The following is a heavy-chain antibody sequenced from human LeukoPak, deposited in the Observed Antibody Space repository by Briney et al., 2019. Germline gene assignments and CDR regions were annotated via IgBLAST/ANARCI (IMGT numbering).Heavy chain of an antibody. J-gene: IGHJ4*02. D-gene: IGHD6-13*01. Sequence: GGSLRLSCAASGFTFSSYSMNWVRQAPGKGLEWVSSISSSSSYIYYADSVKGRFTISRDNAKNSLYLQMNSLRAEDTAVYYCARDGNIAAAGTSYFDYWGQGTLVTVSS. V-gene: IGHV3-21*01. CDR3: ARDGNIAAAGTSYFDY. CDR2: ISSSSSYI. CDR1: GFTFSSYS.